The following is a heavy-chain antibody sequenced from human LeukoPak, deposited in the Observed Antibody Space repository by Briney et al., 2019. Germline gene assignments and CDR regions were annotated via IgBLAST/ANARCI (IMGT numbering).Heavy chain of an antibody. CDR1: GGTFSSYA. D-gene: IGHD1-26*01. CDR2: IIPIFGTA. J-gene: IGHJ6*03. CDR3: ATGGGATGYYYYMDV. Sequence: ASVKVSCKASGGTFSSYAISWVRQAPGQGLEWMGGIIPIFGTANYAQKFQGRVTITADESTSTAYMELSSLRSEDTAVYYCATGGGATGYYYYMDVWGKGTTVTVSS. V-gene: IGHV1-69*13.